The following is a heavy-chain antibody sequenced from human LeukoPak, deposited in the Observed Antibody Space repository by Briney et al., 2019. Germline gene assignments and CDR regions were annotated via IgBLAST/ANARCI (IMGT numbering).Heavy chain of an antibody. CDR1: GGSISSSSYY. J-gene: IGHJ4*02. D-gene: IGHD2-2*01. Sequence: SETLSLTCTVSGGSISSSSYYWTWIRQPPGKGLEYIGYVYYTGSTNYNPSLKSRVTISVDTAKSQFSLKLSSVTAADTAVYYCARRDPSSYPFFDYWGRGTLVTVSS. CDR2: VYYTGST. CDR3: ARRDPSSYPFFDY. V-gene: IGHV4-61*05.